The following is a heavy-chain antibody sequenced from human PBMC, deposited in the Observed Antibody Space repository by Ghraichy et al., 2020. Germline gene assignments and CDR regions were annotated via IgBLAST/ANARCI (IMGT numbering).Heavy chain of an antibody. CDR2: IYPGDSDT. CDR1: GYSFTSYW. CDR3: ARHGAWQQPYYYYMDV. Sequence: GESLNISCKGSGYSFTSYWIGWVRQMPGKGLEWMGIIYPGDSDTRYSPSFQGQVTISADKSISTAYLQWSSLKASDTAMYYCARHGAWQQPYYYYMDVWGKGTTVTVSS. D-gene: IGHD6-13*01. V-gene: IGHV5-51*01. J-gene: IGHJ6*03.